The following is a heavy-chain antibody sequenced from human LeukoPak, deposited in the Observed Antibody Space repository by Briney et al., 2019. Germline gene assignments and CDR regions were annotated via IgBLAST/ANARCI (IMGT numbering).Heavy chain of an antibody. CDR1: GGTFSSYA. V-gene: IGHV1-69*06. CDR3: ARGAGYSSSWYSYQEVAFDY. J-gene: IGHJ4*02. CDR2: IIPIFGTA. D-gene: IGHD6-13*01. Sequence: SVKVSCTASGGTFSSYAISWVRQAPGQGLEWMGGIIPIFGTANYAQKFQGRVTITADKSTSTAYMELSSLRSEDTAVYYCARGAGYSSSWYSYQEVAFDYWGQGTLVTVSS.